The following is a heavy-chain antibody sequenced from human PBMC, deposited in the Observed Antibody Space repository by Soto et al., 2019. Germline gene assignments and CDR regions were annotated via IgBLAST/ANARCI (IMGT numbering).Heavy chain of an antibody. CDR2: FDPEDGET. Sequence: AASVKVSCKVSGYTLTELSMHWVRQAPGKGLEWMGGFDPEDGETIYAQKFQGRVTMTEDTSTDTAYMELSSLRSEDTAVYYCATDRGPNYDYVWGSYRLSAFDIWGQGTMVT. D-gene: IGHD3-16*02. V-gene: IGHV1-24*01. CDR1: GYTLTELS. J-gene: IGHJ3*02. CDR3: ATDRGPNYDYVWGSYRLSAFDI.